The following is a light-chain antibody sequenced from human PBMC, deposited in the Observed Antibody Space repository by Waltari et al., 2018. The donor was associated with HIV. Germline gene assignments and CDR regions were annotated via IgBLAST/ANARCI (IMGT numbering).Light chain of an antibody. J-gene: IGLJ2*01. Sequence: QSALTQPASVSGSPGQSITMSCTGTSSDVGSYNLVSWYQQHPGNAPKPILCEVNKRPPGITNRFSGFQSGNTASLTMTGLQAEDEADYHCCSYAIGGTFVFGGGTKVTVL. CDR3: CSYAIGGTFV. CDR1: SSDVGSYNL. V-gene: IGLV2-23*02. CDR2: EVN.